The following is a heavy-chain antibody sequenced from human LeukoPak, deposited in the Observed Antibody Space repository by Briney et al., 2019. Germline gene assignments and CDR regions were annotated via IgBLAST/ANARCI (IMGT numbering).Heavy chain of an antibody. CDR2: ISSSSSYI. CDR3: AKDFSGIPGY. CDR1: GFTFSSYS. V-gene: IGHV3-21*01. D-gene: IGHD1-26*01. Sequence: GGSLRLSCTASGFTFSSYSMNWVRQAPGKGLEWVSSISSSSSYIYYADSVKGRFTISRDNAKNSLYLQMNSLRAEDTAVYYCAKDFSGIPGYWGQGTLVTVSS. J-gene: IGHJ4*02.